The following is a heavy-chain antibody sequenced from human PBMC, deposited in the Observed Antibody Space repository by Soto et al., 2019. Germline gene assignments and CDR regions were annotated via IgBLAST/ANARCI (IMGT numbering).Heavy chain of an antibody. J-gene: IGHJ4*02. CDR2: MYNSGST. CDR1: GGSISSYY. Sequence: QVQLQESGPGLVKPSETLSLTCTVSGGSISSYYWTWIRQPPGKGLEWIGFMYNSGSTQYNPSLKSRVTISLDTSKNQFSLNLRSVTAADTAVYYCASMGYHYGSGSYPLDYWGQGTLVTVSS. D-gene: IGHD3-10*01. CDR3: ASMGYHYGSGSYPLDY. V-gene: IGHV4-59*08.